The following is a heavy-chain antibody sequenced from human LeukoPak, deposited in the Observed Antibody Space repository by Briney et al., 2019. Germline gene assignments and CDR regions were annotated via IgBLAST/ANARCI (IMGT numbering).Heavy chain of an antibody. CDR2: IQEDGNEI. CDR3: ATGGAVAGRFAY. V-gene: IGHV3-7*01. CDR1: GFSFSSNC. D-gene: IGHD6-19*01. Sequence: GGSLRLSCAVSGFSFSSNCMSWVRQAPGKGLEWVAKIQEDGNEIYYVDSVKGRFTISRDNTKNSLFLQMNSLRAEDTAVYYCATGGAVAGRFAYWGQGTLVTVSS. J-gene: IGHJ4*02.